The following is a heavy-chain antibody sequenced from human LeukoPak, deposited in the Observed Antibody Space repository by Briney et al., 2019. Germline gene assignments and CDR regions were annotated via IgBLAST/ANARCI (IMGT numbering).Heavy chain of an antibody. D-gene: IGHD6-19*01. CDR1: EFRLTDYA. Sequence: GGSLRLSCVASEFRLTDYALHWVRQAPGKGLEWVAVIWYDRGDKYYADAVKGRFTISRDDSKNTLYLQIKSLRAEDTAVYYCARDKWGNGWTGSIDNWGQGTLVTVSA. CDR2: IWYDRGDK. CDR3: ARDKWGNGWTGSIDN. J-gene: IGHJ4*02. V-gene: IGHV3-33*08.